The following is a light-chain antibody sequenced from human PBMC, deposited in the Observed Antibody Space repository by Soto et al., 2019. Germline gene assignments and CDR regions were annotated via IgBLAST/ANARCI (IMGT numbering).Light chain of an antibody. Sequence: DIQMTQSPSSLSASAGDRVTITCRASQDISSFLAWYQQNPGKAPKLLIYAASTLQSGVPSRFSGSRSGTEFTLTISSLQPDDFATYYCQHYNSYSEAFGQGTKVDIK. J-gene: IGKJ1*01. V-gene: IGKV1-9*01. CDR1: QDISSF. CDR2: AAS. CDR3: QHYNSYSEA.